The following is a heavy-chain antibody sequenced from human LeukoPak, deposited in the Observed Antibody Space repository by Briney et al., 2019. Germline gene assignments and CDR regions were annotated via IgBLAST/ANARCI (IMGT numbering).Heavy chain of an antibody. CDR1: GFTFSSYA. Sequence: HPGGSLRLSCAASGFTFSSYAMSWVRQAPGKGLEWVSAISGSGDSTYSADSVKGRFTIPRDNSENTLFLQMNSLRVEDTAIYYCAKDLDTLVRGVPGYWGQGTLVTVSS. D-gene: IGHD3-10*01. CDR2: ISGSGDST. V-gene: IGHV3-23*01. J-gene: IGHJ4*02. CDR3: AKDLDTLVRGVPGY.